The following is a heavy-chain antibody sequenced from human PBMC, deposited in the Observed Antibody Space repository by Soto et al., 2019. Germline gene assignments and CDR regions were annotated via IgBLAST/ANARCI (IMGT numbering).Heavy chain of an antibody. CDR2: IHYSGGT. V-gene: IGHV4-59*02. D-gene: IGHD3-10*01. J-gene: IGHJ5*02. Sequence: PSETLSLTCIVTGASVSSHSWSWIRQSPGKGLEWIGYIHYSGGTNYTPSLRSRVTISVETSKNQLSLNLTSLTAADTAVYYCARGGTSGSAVYNWFDPWGQGPLVTVS. CDR3: ARGGTSGSAVYNWFDP. CDR1: GASVSSHS.